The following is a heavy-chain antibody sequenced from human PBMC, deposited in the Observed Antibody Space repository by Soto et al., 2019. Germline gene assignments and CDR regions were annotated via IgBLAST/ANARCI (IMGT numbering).Heavy chain of an antibody. Sequence: GGSLRLSCAASGFTLSDYYMTWIRQSPGKGLEWVSYISSSGSTIKYGDSVKGRFTISRDSAKNSLFLQMNSLRVEDTAVYYCARARAIIREKDLDYWGQGSLVTVSS. J-gene: IGHJ4*02. CDR3: ARARAIIREKDLDY. CDR2: ISSSGSTI. D-gene: IGHD3-10*01. V-gene: IGHV3-11*01. CDR1: GFTLSDYY.